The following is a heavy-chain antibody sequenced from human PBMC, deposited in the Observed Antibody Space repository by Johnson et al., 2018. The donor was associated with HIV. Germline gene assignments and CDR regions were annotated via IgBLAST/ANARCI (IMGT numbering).Heavy chain of an antibody. Sequence: QVQLVESGGGVVQSGRSLRLSCAASGFTFSSYAMNWVRQSPGKGLEWVAVISDDGTNKYYADLKGRFTISRDNSKNTLYLQMNSLRAEDMALYYCARGDSSGRDDAFDIWGQGTMVTVSS. CDR1: GFTFSSYA. CDR2: ISDDGTNK. V-gene: IGHV3-30*04. J-gene: IGHJ3*02. D-gene: IGHD3-22*01. CDR3: ARGDSSGRDDAFDI.